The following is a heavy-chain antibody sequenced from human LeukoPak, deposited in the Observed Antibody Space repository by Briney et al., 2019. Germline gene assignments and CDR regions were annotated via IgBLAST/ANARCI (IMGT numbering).Heavy chain of an antibody. CDR3: TARLRGYYSWDDY. CDR1: GGSISSRNYY. V-gene: IGHV3-15*01. Sequence: PSETLSLTCAVSGGSISSRNYYWGWLRQPPGKGLEWVGRIKSKTDGGTTDYAAPVKGRFTISRDDSKNTLYLQMNSLKTEDTAVYYCTARLRGYYSWDDYWGQGTLVTVSS. J-gene: IGHJ4*02. D-gene: IGHD5-18*01. CDR2: IKSKTDGGTT.